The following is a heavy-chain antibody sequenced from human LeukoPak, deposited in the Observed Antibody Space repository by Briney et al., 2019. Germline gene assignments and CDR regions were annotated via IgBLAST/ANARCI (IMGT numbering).Heavy chain of an antibody. D-gene: IGHD3-10*01. J-gene: IGHJ4*02. CDR2: ISYDGSNK. Sequence: GGSLRLSCAASGFTFSSYAMHWVRQAPGKGLEWVAVISYDGSNKYYADSVKGRFTISRDNSKNTLYLQMNSLRAEDTAVYYCARDPDYYGSGSYDSYFDYWGQGTLVTVSS. CDR1: GFTFSSYA. V-gene: IGHV3-30-3*01. CDR3: ARDPDYYGSGSYDSYFDY.